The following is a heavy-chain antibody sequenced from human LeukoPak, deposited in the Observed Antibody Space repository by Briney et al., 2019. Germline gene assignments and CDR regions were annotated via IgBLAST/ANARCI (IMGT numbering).Heavy chain of an antibody. D-gene: IGHD6-19*01. CDR3: ARDVWPQGPVAGTGFDY. V-gene: IGHV3-7*01. Sequence: GGSLRLSCAASGFTFSSYWMSWVRQAPGKGLEWVANIKQDGSEKYYVDSVKGRFTISRDNAKNSLYLQTNSLRAEDTAVYYCARDVWPQGPVAGTGFDYWGQGTLVTVSS. CDR1: GFTFSSYW. CDR2: IKQDGSEK. J-gene: IGHJ4*02.